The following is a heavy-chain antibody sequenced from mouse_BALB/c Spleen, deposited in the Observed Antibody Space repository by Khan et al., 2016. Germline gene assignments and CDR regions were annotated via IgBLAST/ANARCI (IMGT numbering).Heavy chain of an antibody. CDR3: ASTFWYFDV. CDR1: GFDFSRYW. Sequence: EVKLLESGGGLVQPGGSLKLSCAASGFDFSRYWMSWVRQAPGKGLEWIGEINPDSSTINYKPSLKDKFIISRDNAKNTLYLQMSKVRSEDTALSYCASTFWYFDVWGAGTTVTVSS. CDR2: INPDSSTI. V-gene: IGHV4-1*02. J-gene: IGHJ1*01.